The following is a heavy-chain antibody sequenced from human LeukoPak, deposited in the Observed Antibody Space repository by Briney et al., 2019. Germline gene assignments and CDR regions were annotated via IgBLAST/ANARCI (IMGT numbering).Heavy chain of an antibody. CDR1: GFTFSGYW. V-gene: IGHV3-7*01. Sequence: GGSLRLSCAASGFTFSGYWMSRVRQAPGKGLEWVANIKQDGSEKYYVDSVKGRFTISRDNAKNSLYLQMNSLRAEDTAVYYCARTVDKGMVTFDYWGQGTLVTVSS. CDR2: IKQDGSEK. D-gene: IGHD5-18*01. J-gene: IGHJ4*02. CDR3: ARTVDKGMVTFDY.